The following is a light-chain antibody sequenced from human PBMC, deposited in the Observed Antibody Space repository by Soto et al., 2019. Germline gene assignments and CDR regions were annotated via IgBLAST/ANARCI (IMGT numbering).Light chain of an antibody. V-gene: IGKV3-20*01. CDR1: QSIAGTF. CDR3: QQYRRSPRT. J-gene: IGKJ1*01. CDR2: SAS. Sequence: EIVLTQSPGTLSLSPGERATLSCRASQSIAGTFLAWYQQKPGQAPRLLIHSASSRATGIPDRFSGSGSGTDFPLSISRLEPEDFAVYYCQQYRRSPRTFGQGTKVEMK.